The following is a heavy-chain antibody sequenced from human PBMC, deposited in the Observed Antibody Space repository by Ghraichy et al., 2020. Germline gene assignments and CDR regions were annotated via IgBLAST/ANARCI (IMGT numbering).Heavy chain of an antibody. J-gene: IGHJ6*02. CDR2: IYDSGST. V-gene: IGHV4-61*01. CDR3: ARGEGACSSTSCKDYYGMDV. Sequence: SETLSLTCTVSGGSVSSGSYYWSWIRQPPGKGLEWIGYIYDSGSTNYNPSLKSRVTISVDTSKNQFSLKLSSVTAADTAVYYCARGEGACSSTSCKDYYGMDVWGQGTTVTVSS. D-gene: IGHD2-2*01. CDR1: GGSVSSGSYY.